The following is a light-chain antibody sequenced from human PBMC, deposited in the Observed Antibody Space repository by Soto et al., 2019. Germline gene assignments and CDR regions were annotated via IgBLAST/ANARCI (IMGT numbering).Light chain of an antibody. Sequence: DIQMTQSPSSVSAAGGDRVSITCRARQGISSWLAWYQQKPGGAPKLLIYTGSSLQSGVPSRFSGTGSGTDFTLTISSLQPEDVATYYCQQANSFPLTFGGGTKVEIK. CDR3: QQANSFPLT. J-gene: IGKJ4*01. V-gene: IGKV1-12*01. CDR2: TGS. CDR1: QGISSW.